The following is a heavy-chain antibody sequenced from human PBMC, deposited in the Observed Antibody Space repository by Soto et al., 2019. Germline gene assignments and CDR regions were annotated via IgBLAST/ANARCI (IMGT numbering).Heavy chain of an antibody. J-gene: IGHJ4*02. CDR2: INSDGRST. V-gene: IGHV3-74*01. Sequence: EVQLVESGGGLVQPGGSLRLSCAASGFTFSSHWMHWVRHAPGKGLVWVSRINSDGRSTTNADSVKGRFTISRDNARNTLYLPMNSLRAEDTAVYDCARDSSWTGYSAQFDSWGQGTLVTVAS. D-gene: IGHD3-9*01. CDR1: GFTFSSHW. CDR3: ARDSSWTGYSAQFDS.